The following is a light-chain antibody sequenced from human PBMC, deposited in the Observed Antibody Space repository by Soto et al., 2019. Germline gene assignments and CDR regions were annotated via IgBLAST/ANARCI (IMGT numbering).Light chain of an antibody. J-gene: IGKJ5*01. CDR1: QSVSRS. Sequence: EIVLTQSPATMSLSPGERATLSCRAIQSVSRSLAWYQQKPGQAPRLLIYDTSNMATGIPARFSGSGSGTDFTLTISSLEPEDFAVYYCQQRAKWRITFGQGKRLDIK. CDR2: DTS. CDR3: QQRAKWRIT. V-gene: IGKV3-11*01.